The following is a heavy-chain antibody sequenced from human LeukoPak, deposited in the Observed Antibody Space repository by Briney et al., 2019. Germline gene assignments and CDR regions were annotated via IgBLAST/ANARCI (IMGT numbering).Heavy chain of an antibody. D-gene: IGHD3-22*01. CDR2: IYYSGST. Sequence: SETLSLTCTVSGGSISSYYWSWIRQPPGKGLEWIGYIYYSGSTNYNPSLKSRVTISVDTSKNQCSLKLSSVTAADTAVYYCARVYYDSSGYYVGDNWGQGTLVTVSS. J-gene: IGHJ4*02. CDR3: ARVYYDSSGYYVGDN. V-gene: IGHV4-59*01. CDR1: GGSISSYY.